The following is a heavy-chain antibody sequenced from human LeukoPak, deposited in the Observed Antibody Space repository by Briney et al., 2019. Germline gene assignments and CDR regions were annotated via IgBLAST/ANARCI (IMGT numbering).Heavy chain of an antibody. V-gene: IGHV1-18*01. J-gene: IGHJ6*03. CDR3: ARSNYDFWGGYYNYYYMDV. Sequence: ASVKVSCKASGYTFTSYGISWVRQAPGQGLEWMGWISAYNGNTNYAQKLQGRVTMTTDTSTSTAYMELRSLRSDDTAVYYCARSNYDFWGGYYNYYYMDVWGKGTTVTVSS. CDR2: ISAYNGNT. D-gene: IGHD3-3*01. CDR1: GYTFTSYG.